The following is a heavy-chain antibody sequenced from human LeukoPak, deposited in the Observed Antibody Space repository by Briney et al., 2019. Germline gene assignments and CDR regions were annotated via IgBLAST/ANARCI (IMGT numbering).Heavy chain of an antibody. Sequence: SETLSLTCTVSGGSISSYYWSWIRQPPGKELEWIGYIYYSGSTNYNPSLKSRVTISVDTSKNQFSLKLSSVTAADTAVYYCAREYIAAAGTTGFDPWGQGTLVTVSS. CDR1: GGSISSYY. V-gene: IGHV4-59*01. CDR3: AREYIAAAGTTGFDP. J-gene: IGHJ5*02. D-gene: IGHD6-13*01. CDR2: IYYSGST.